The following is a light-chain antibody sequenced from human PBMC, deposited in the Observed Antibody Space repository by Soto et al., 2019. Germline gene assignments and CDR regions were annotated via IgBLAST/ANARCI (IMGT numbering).Light chain of an antibody. V-gene: IGKV3-20*01. J-gene: IGKJ2*01. CDR2: GAS. Sequence: ETVLTQSPGTLSLSPGERATLSCRASQSVNNNYLAWHQQKPGQAPRLLIYGASSRATGVPDRFSGSGSGTDFTLTISRLEAEDFAVYYCHQYGSIPRTFGQGTKLEIK. CDR3: HQYGSIPRT. CDR1: QSVNNNY.